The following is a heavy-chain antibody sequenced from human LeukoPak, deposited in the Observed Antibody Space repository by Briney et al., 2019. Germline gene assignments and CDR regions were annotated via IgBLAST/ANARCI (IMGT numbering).Heavy chain of an antibody. J-gene: IGHJ4*02. CDR1: GFTVSSNY. D-gene: IGHD3-22*01. CDR3: ARVKPYYHDSSGYYAEFYFDY. V-gene: IGHV3-66*01. CDR2: IYSGGST. Sequence: PGGSLRLSCAASGFTVSSNYMSWVRQAPGKGLEWVSVIYSGGSTYYADSVKGRFTISRDNSKNTLYLQMNNLRAEDTAVYYCARVKPYYHDSSGYYAEFYFDYWGQGTLVTVSS.